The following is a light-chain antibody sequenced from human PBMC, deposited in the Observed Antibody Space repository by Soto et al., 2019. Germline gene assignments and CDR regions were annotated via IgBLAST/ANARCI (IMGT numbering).Light chain of an antibody. CDR3: QQRSNRPIT. V-gene: IGKV3-11*01. Sequence: EIVLTQSPATLSLSPGERATLSCRASQSVSSYLGWYQQKPGQAPRLLIYDASNRATGIPARFSGSGSGTDFTLTISSLEPEDFAVYYCQQRSNRPITFGQGTRLEMK. CDR1: QSVSSY. J-gene: IGKJ5*01. CDR2: DAS.